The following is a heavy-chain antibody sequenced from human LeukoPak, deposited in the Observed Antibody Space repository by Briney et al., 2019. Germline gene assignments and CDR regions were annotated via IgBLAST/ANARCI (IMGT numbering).Heavy chain of an antibody. CDR1: VFTFSSYS. CDR3: ARDDYYDILTGLPGLDY. J-gene: IGHJ4*02. V-gene: IGHV3-21*01. CDR2: ISSSSSYI. D-gene: IGHD3-9*01. Sequence: GGSLRLSCAASVFTFSSYSMNWVRQAPGKGLEWVSSISSSSSYIYYADSVKGRFTISRDNATNSLYLQMNSLRAEDTAVYYCARDDYYDILTGLPGLDYWGQGTLVTVSS.